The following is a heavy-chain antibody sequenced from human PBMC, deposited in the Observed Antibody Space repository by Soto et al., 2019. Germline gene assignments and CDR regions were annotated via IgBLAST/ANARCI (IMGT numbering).Heavy chain of an antibody. CDR3: AREGPPVLD. CDR1: GYTFTSYG. CDR2: ISAYNGNT. J-gene: IGHJ4*02. V-gene: IGHV1-18*01. Sequence: QVQLVQSGAEVKKPGASVKVSCKASGYTFTSYGLSWVRQAPGQGLEWMGWISAYNGNTKYAQKLPGTLTMTTDTTTSTASMALRSLRSDDTAVYYCAREGPPVLDWGQGTLVTVSS.